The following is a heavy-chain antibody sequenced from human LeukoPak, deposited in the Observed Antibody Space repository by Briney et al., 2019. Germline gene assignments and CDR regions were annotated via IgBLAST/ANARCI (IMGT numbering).Heavy chain of an antibody. J-gene: IGHJ4*02. CDR1: GFTFSNYW. Sequence: PPGGSLRLSCAASGFTFSNYWMHWVRQAPGKGLEWVSAISGSGGSTYYADSVKGRFTISRDNSKNTLYLQMNSLRAEDTAVYYCAKVPRTDYFDYWGQGTLVTVSS. D-gene: IGHD1/OR15-1a*01. V-gene: IGHV3-23*01. CDR2: ISGSGGST. CDR3: AKVPRTDYFDY.